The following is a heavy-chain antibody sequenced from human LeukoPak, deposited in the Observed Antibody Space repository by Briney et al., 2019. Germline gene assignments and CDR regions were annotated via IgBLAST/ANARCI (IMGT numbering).Heavy chain of an antibody. D-gene: IGHD2-21*02. J-gene: IGHJ4*02. V-gene: IGHV3-7*01. Sequence: PGGSLRLSCAASGFTFSSYWMSWVRQAPGKGLEWVANIKQVGSEKYYVDSVKGRFTISRDNAKNSLYLQMNSLRAEDTAVYYCARSPPPYCGGDCYTTFDYWGQGTLVTVSS. CDR1: GFTFSSYW. CDR2: IKQVGSEK. CDR3: ARSPPPYCGGDCYTTFDY.